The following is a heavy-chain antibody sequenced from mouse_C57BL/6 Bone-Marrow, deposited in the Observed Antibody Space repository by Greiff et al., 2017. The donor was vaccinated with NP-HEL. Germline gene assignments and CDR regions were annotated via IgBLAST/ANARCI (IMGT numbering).Heavy chain of an antibody. Sequence: QVQLQQSGAELARPGASVKLSCKASGYTFTSYGISWVKQRTGQGLEWIGEIYPRSGNTYYNEKFKGKATQTADKSSSTAYMELRSLTSEDSAVYFCARWSLLRAMDYWGQGTSVTVSS. CDR1: GYTFTSYG. D-gene: IGHD1-1*01. CDR3: ARWSLLRAMDY. CDR2: IYPRSGNT. V-gene: IGHV1-81*01. J-gene: IGHJ4*01.